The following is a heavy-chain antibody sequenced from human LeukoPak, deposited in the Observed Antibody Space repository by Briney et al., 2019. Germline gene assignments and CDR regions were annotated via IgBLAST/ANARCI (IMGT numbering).Heavy chain of an antibody. J-gene: IGHJ4*02. V-gene: IGHV3-23*01. CDR3: AKIPPSDSSGWYRRNDY. Sequence: GGSLRLSCAASGFTFSSYAMSWVRQAPGKGLEWVSAISGSGGSTYYADSVKGRFTISRDNSKNTLYLQMNSLRAEDTAVYYCAKIPPSDSSGWYRRNDYWGQGTLVTVSS. D-gene: IGHD6-19*01. CDR1: GFTFSSYA. CDR2: ISGSGGST.